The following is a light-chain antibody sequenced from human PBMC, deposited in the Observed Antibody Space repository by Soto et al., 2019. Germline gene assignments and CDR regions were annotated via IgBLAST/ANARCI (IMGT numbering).Light chain of an antibody. J-gene: IGKJ1*01. CDR1: QDITSY. CDR2: AAS. Sequence: DIQMTQSPSSLSASVGDRVTITCRASQDITSYLNWYQQKPKKAPELLIYAASTLQSGAPSRFSGSESGTEYTLTISSLQPEDFAIYYCQQRYTTPWTFGQGTRVEI. V-gene: IGKV1-39*01. CDR3: QQRYTTPWT.